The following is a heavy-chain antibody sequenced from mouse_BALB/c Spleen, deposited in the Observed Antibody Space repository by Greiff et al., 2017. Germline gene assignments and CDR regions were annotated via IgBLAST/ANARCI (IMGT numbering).Heavy chain of an antibody. CDR3: ARIWDGPFDY. CDR2: IDPANGNT. Sequence: DVQLPESGAELVKPGASVKLSCTASGFNIKDTYMHWVKQRPEQGLEWIGRIDPANGNTKYDPKFQGKATITADTSSNTAYLQLSSLTSEDTAVYYCARIWDGPFDYWGQGTTLTVSS. CDR1: GFNIKDTY. V-gene: IGHV14-3*02. J-gene: IGHJ2*01. D-gene: IGHD4-1*01.